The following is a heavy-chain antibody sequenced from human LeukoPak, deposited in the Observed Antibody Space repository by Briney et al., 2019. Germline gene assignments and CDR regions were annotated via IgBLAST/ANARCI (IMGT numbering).Heavy chain of an antibody. D-gene: IGHD2-21*02. CDR1: GFTVSSNY. Sequence: GGSLRLSCTVSGFTVSSNYMSWVRQAPGKGLEWVSVIYSGGSTYYADSVKGRFTISRDNSKNTLYLQMNSLRAEDTAVYYCAVCGGDCYGYFQHWGQGTLVTVSS. CDR3: AVCGGDCYGYFQH. V-gene: IGHV3-66*01. CDR2: IYSGGST. J-gene: IGHJ1*01.